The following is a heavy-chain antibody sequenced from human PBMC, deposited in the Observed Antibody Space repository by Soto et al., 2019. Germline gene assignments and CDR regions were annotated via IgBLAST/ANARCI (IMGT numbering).Heavy chain of an antibody. Sequence: QVQLVQSGAEVKKPGSSVKVSCKASGGTFSSYANSWVRQAPGQGLEWMGGIIPIFGTANYAQKFQGRVTITADESTSTAYMEMSRLRSEDTVGYYCAITEGDDYVWWSQEYWGQGTLVTVSS. V-gene: IGHV1-69*01. CDR1: GGTFSSYA. D-gene: IGHD3-16*01. CDR3: AITEGDDYVWWSQEY. J-gene: IGHJ4*02. CDR2: IIPIFGTA.